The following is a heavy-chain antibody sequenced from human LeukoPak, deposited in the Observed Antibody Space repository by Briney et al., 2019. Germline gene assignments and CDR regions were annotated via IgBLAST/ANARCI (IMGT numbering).Heavy chain of an antibody. J-gene: IGHJ4*02. CDR2: IKEDGSEA. D-gene: IGHD2-15*01. CDR3: ARVCSGGSCRDY. V-gene: IGHV3-7*01. Sequence: GGSLRLSCAASGLTISGHWMAWVRQAPGKGLEWVAGIKEDGSEAHYVDSVKGRFTISRDNAKNSLYLQMNSLRAEDTAMYYCARVCSGGSCRDYWGQGTLVTVSS. CDR1: GLTISGHW.